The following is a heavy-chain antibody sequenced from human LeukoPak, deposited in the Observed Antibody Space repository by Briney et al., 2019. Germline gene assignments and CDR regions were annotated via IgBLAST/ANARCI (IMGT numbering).Heavy chain of an antibody. J-gene: IGHJ2*01. CDR1: GGSISSSSYY. CDR2: IYYSGST. CDR3: ARVGAPDYYDSSGYYTIDL. Sequence: PSETLSLTCTVSGGSISSSSYYWGWIRQPPGTGLEWIGSIYYSGSTYYNPSLKSQVTISVDTSKNQFSLKLSSVTAADTAVYYCARVGAPDYYDSSGYYTIDLWGRGTLVTVSS. D-gene: IGHD3-22*01. V-gene: IGHV4-39*07.